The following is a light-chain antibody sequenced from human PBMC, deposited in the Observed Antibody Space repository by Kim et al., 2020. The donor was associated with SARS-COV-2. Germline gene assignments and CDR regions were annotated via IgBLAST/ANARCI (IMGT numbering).Light chain of an antibody. CDR2: ANN. CDR1: SSNLGRHT. J-gene: IGLJ3*02. V-gene: IGLV1-44*01. CDR3: AAWDDTLGGWV. Sequence: GQRVTLSCSGSSSNLGRHTVNWYQQLPGTAPKLLIQANNQRPSGVPDRFSASKSGTSASLAISALQSEDEADYYCAAWDDTLGGWVFGGGTQLTVL.